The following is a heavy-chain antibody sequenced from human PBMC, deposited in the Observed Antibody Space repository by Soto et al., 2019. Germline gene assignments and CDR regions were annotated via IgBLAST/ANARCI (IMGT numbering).Heavy chain of an antibody. V-gene: IGHV4-34*01. CDR1: GGSFSGSY. Sequence: TLSLTCAVYGGSFSGSYWTWIRQAPGKGLEWIGEINHSGSIDYNPSLKSRVTMSVDTSKNQSSLKLMSVTAADTAVYYCARGGEEWDINRQWVYWGQGTLVTLS. J-gene: IGHJ4*02. CDR3: ARGGEEWDINRQWVY. CDR2: INHSGSI. D-gene: IGHD1-26*01.